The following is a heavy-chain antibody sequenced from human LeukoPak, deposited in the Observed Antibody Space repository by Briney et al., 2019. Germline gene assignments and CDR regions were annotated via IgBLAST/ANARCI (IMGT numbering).Heavy chain of an antibody. CDR3: ARGVYIAAAQYGY. CDR1: GGSINSYY. Sequence: KTSETLSLTCTVSGGSINSYYWSWIRQPPGKGLEWIGYIYYSGTTNYNPSLKSRVTISVDTSKNQFSLKLSSVTAADTAVYYCARGVYIAAAQYGYWGQGTLVTVSS. D-gene: IGHD6-13*01. J-gene: IGHJ4*02. V-gene: IGHV4-59*01. CDR2: IYYSGTT.